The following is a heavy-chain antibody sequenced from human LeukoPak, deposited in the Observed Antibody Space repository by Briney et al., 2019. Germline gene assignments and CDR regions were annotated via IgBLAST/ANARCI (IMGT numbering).Heavy chain of an antibody. CDR2: ISGTGGST. CDR1: EFTFSSYA. Sequence: GGSLRLSCAASEFTFSSYAMSWVRQAPGKGLEWVSAISGTGGSTYYADSVRGRFTISRDNSKNTLYLQMNSLRAEDTAIYYCAKDHGECSGGSCLRYFYYYMDVWGKGTTVTVSS. CDR3: AKDHGECSGGSCLRYFYYYMDV. V-gene: IGHV3-23*01. J-gene: IGHJ6*03. D-gene: IGHD2-15*01.